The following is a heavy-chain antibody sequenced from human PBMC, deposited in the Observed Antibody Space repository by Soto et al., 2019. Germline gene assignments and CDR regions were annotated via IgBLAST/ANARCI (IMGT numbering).Heavy chain of an antibody. J-gene: IGHJ6*02. CDR1: GGTFSSYA. CDR3: ASNNNVLTGSYYYGTDV. Sequence: QVQLVQSGAEVKKPGSSVKVSCKASGGTFSSYAISWVRQAPGQGLEWMGGIIPIFGTANYAQKFQGRVTIIADESTSTAYLELSSLRSEDTAVFYCASNNNVLTGSYYYGTDVWGQGTTVTVSS. V-gene: IGHV1-69*12. CDR2: IIPIFGTA. D-gene: IGHD3-9*01.